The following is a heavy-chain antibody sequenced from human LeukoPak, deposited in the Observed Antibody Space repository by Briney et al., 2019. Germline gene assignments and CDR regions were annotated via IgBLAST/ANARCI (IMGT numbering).Heavy chain of an antibody. CDR1: GGTFSSYD. J-gene: IGHJ4*02. D-gene: IGHD2-2*01. CDR3: AKPPIVVVPAAIDPVDY. Sequence: VASVKVSCKASGGTFSSYDISWVRQAPGQGLEWMGGIMPMFGKANYAQKFQGKVTTTADKATSTAYMELSSLRSEDTAVYYCAKPPIVVVPAAIDPVDYWGQGTLVTVSS. V-gene: IGHV1-69*06. CDR2: IMPMFGKA.